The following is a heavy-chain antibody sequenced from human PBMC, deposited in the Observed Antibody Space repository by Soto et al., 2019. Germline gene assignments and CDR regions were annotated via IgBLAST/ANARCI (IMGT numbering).Heavy chain of an antibody. D-gene: IGHD6-19*01. CDR2: MNPLNGDT. CDR1: GYTFTTYY. V-gene: IGHV1-3*01. J-gene: IGHJ3*02. Sequence: QVQLVQSGAEVKKPGASVKVSCKASGYTFTTYYLHWVRQAPGQRLEWMGWMNPLNGDTKYSQRFQGILTIIRDTAASTVYRELSSLRAEDTAIHYCARGNSGAFDIWGQGTMVTVSS. CDR3: ARGNSGAFDI.